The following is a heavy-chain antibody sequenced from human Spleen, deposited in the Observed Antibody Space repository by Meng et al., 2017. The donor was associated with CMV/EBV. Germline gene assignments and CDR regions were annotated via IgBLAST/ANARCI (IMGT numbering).Heavy chain of an antibody. CDR3: ARGVSGSYYDY. J-gene: IGHJ4*02. Sequence: SVKVSCKASGGTLSSYVISWVRQAPGQGPEWMGGIIPMFGTANYAQEFQGRVTITTDKSRSTVYMELSSLRSEDTAVYYCARGVSGSYYDYWGQGTLVTVSS. CDR2: IIPMFGTA. CDR1: GGTLSSYV. D-gene: IGHD1-26*01. V-gene: IGHV1-69*05.